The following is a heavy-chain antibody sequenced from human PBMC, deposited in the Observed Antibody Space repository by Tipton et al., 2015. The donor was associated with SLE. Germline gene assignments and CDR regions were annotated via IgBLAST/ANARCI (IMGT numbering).Heavy chain of an antibody. D-gene: IGHD4-17*01. CDR1: TFSSYW. CDR2: IYYSGST. Sequence: TFSSYWMSWVRQPPGKGLEWIGSIYYSGSTYYNPSLKSRVTISVDTSKNQFSLKLSSVTAADTAVYYCARMTPGWYFDLWGRGTLVTVSS. J-gene: IGHJ2*01. CDR3: ARMTPGWYFDL. V-gene: IGHV4-39*01.